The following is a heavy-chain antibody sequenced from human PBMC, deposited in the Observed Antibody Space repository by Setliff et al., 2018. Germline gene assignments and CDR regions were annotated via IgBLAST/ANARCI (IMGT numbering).Heavy chain of an antibody. CDR2: INAGNGDT. CDR3: AREGVDTRSSTDYRYYMDV. J-gene: IGHJ6*03. V-gene: IGHV1-18*01. D-gene: IGHD5-18*01. CDR1: GYTFTRHG. Sequence: ASVKVSCKASGYTFTRHGISWVRQAPGQGLEWMGWINAGNGDTKFSQKFQDTITMTADTSASTADMELSSLRFEDTAVYYCAREGVDTRSSTDYRYYMDVWGKGTTVTVSS.